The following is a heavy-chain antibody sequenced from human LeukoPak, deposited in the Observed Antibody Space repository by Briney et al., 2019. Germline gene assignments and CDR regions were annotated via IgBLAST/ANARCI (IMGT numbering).Heavy chain of an antibody. CDR1: GFTLSSSE. CDR2: ISRSGSTI. Sequence: GGSLRLSCAASGFTLSSSEMNWVRQAPGKGLEWVSYISRSGSTIFYADSVKGRFTISRDNAKNSVSLQMNSLRAEDTAVYSCARGADGVSSNSRGWFDPWGQGTLVTVSS. V-gene: IGHV3-48*03. CDR3: ARGADGVSSNSRGWFDP. J-gene: IGHJ5*02. D-gene: IGHD2-15*01.